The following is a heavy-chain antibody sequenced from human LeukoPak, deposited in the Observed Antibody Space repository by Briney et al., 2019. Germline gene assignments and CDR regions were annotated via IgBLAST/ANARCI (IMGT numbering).Heavy chain of an antibody. V-gene: IGHV3-23*01. CDR3: ARISLRAFDV. D-gene: IGHD2/OR15-2a*01. Sequence: GRSLRLSCAASGFTFSSYAMSWVRQAPGKGLEWVSTISDIGLSTYYADSVKGRLTISRDNSKNTLSLLLSSLRADDTAIYYCARISLRAFDVWGQGTTVTVSS. J-gene: IGHJ3*01. CDR2: ISDIGLST. CDR1: GFTFSSYA.